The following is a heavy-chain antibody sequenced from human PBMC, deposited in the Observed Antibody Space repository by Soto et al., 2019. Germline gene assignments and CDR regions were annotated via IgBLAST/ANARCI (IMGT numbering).Heavy chain of an antibody. V-gene: IGHV3-23*01. CDR3: GKGRSYYYYYGVDV. J-gene: IGHJ6*02. Sequence: EVHLLESGGALVQPGGSLRLSCAASGFTFSSCAMGWVRQAPGKGLEWVSDIIGSGGSTYYADAVKGRFTISRDNSKSTLYLQMNILRAEDTAVYYCGKGRSYYYYYGVDVWGQGTTVTVSS. CDR2: IIGSGGST. D-gene: IGHD1-26*01. CDR1: GFTFSSCA.